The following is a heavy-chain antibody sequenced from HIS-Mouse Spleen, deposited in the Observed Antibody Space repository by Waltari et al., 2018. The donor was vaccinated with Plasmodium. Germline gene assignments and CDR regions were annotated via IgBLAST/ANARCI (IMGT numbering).Heavy chain of an antibody. CDR1: GFTFSSYG. D-gene: IGHD6-13*01. Sequence: EVQLVESGGGLVQPGGSLSLPCAAFGFTFSSYGMSWVREAPGKGLEWVANIKQDGSEKYYVDSVKGRFTISRDNAKNSLYLQMNSLRAEDTAVYYCASSWYWYFDLWGRGTLVTVSS. J-gene: IGHJ2*01. CDR2: IKQDGSEK. V-gene: IGHV3-7*01. CDR3: ASSWYWYFDL.